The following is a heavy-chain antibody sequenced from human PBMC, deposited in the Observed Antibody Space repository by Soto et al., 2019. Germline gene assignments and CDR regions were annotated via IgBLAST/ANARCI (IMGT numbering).Heavy chain of an antibody. CDR2: IIGSGGNT. J-gene: IGHJ4*02. V-gene: IGHV3-23*01. CDR1: GFTFSNYA. CDR3: VKMGGFCATATCYRFNY. Sequence: EVQLLESGGGLVQPGGSLRLSCAASGFTFSNYAMTWVRQAPGKGLQWVSFIIGSGGNTWYADSVKGRFTISRDNTKNTLYLQMNSLRDEDTAVYYFVKMGGFCATATCYRFNYWGQGTLVTVSS. D-gene: IGHD3-16*01.